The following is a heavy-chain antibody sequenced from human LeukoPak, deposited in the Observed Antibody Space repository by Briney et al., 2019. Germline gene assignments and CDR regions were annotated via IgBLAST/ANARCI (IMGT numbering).Heavy chain of an antibody. CDR2: INSDGSST. CDR1: GFTFSSYW. D-gene: IGHD2-2*01. Sequence: GGSLRLSCAASGFTFSSYWMHWVRQAPGKGLVWVSRINSDGSSTSYADSVKGRFTISRDNAKNTLYLQMNSLRAEDTAVYYCARDRTGKSGFLSSRRDYYMDVWGKGTTVTVSS. CDR3: ARDRTGKSGFLSSRRDYYMDV. J-gene: IGHJ6*03. V-gene: IGHV3-74*01.